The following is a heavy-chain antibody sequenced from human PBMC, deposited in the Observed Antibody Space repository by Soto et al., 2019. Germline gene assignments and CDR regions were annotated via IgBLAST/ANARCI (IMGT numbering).Heavy chain of an antibody. CDR3: AKDKDGYSDGIDAFDV. J-gene: IGHJ3*01. CDR2: ISGSGDST. V-gene: IGHV3-23*01. CDR1: GFTFKNYA. Sequence: GGSLRLSCAASGFTFKNYAMTWVRQAPGKGLEWVSSISGSGDSTYNADSVRGRFTISRDNSKNTLYLQMDSLRAEDTALYYCAKDKDGYSDGIDAFDVWGQGTMVTVSS. D-gene: IGHD5-18*01.